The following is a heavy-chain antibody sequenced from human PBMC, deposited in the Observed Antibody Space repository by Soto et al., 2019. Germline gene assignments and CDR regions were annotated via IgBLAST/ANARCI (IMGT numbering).Heavy chain of an antibody. CDR2: ISYDGSNK. D-gene: IGHD3-10*01. CDR1: GFTFSSYG. Sequence: PGGSLRLSCAASGFTFSSYGMHWVRQAPGKGLEWVAVISYDGSNKYYADSVKGRVTMTTDTSTSTAYMELRSLRSDDTAVYYCAREYYYGSGPWYWGQGTLVTVSS. V-gene: IGHV3-30*03. J-gene: IGHJ4*02. CDR3: AREYYYGSGPWY.